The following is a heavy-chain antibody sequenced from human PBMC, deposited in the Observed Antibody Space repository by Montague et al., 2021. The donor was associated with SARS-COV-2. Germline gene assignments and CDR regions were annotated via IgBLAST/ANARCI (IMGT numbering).Heavy chain of an antibody. CDR2: TYYRSKWYS. J-gene: IGHJ4*02. D-gene: IGHD6-19*01. CDR1: GDSVSSNSVA. CDR3: ARYSGWFYFDF. V-gene: IGHV6-1*01. Sequence: RAISGDSVSSNSVAWSWIRQSSSRGLEWLGRTYYRSKWYSDYAPSVRGRLTVNPDASKNEFSLELNYVTPEDTAVYYCARYSGWFYFDFWGQGTLVTVSS.